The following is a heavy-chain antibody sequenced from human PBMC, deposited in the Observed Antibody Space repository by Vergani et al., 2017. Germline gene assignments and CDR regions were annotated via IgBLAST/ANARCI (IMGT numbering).Heavy chain of an antibody. CDR3: AGDKVKQLPYGMDV. Sequence: QVQLVQSGAEVKKPGSSVKVSCKASGGTFSSYAISWVRQAPGQGLEWMGGIIPIFGIANYAQKFQGRVTITADKSTSTAYIELSSLRSEDTAVYYFAGDKVKQLPYGMDVWGQGTTVTVSS. CDR1: GGTFSSYA. D-gene: IGHD2-2*01. J-gene: IGHJ6*01. CDR2: IIPIFGIA. V-gene: IGHV1-69*17.